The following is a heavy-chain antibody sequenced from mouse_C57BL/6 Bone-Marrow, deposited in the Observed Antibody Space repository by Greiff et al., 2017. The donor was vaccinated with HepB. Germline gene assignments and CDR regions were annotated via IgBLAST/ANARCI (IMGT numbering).Heavy chain of an antibody. CDR2: ISYDGSN. CDR3: ARDQKWYFDV. J-gene: IGHJ1*03. CDR1: GYSITSGYY. Sequence: ESGPGLVKPSQSLSLTCSVTGYSITSGYYWNWIRQFPGNKLEWMGYISYDGSNNYNPSLKNRISITRDTSKNQFFLKLNSVTTEDTATYYCARDQKWYFDVWGTGTTVTVSS. V-gene: IGHV3-6*01.